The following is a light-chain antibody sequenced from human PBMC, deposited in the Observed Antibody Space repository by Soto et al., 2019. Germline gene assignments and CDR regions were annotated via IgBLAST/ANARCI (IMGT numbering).Light chain of an antibody. Sequence: QLVLTQSPSASASLGASVKLTCTLSSGHSSYAVAWHQQQPEKGPRYLMNLSSDGSHTKGDGIPDRFSGSSSGAERYLTISSLHSEDESDYYCQTWASGIRVFGGGTKLTVL. V-gene: IGLV4-69*01. CDR3: QTWASGIRV. CDR2: LSSDGSH. J-gene: IGLJ3*02. CDR1: SGHSSYA.